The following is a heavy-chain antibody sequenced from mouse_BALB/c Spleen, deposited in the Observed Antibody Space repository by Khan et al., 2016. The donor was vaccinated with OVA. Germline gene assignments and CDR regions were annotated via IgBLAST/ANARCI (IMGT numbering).Heavy chain of an antibody. J-gene: IGHJ4*01. Sequence: QIQLVQSGPDLKKPGETVKISCKASGYTFTNYGINWVKQAPGKGLKWMGWIYTYTGEPTYADDFKGRFAFSLETSASTAYLQINNHKNEDSATCFCAREGRRAMDYWGQGTSVTVAS. CDR2: IYTYTGEP. V-gene: IGHV9-3-1*01. CDR1: GYTFTNYG. CDR3: AREGRRAMDY.